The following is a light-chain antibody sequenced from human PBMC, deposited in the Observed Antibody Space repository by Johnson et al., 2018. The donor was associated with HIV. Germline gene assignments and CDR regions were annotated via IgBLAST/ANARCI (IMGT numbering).Light chain of an antibody. V-gene: IGLV1-51*02. Sequence: QSVLTQPPSVSAAPGQKVTISCSGSSSNIGKNHVSWYQQFPGTAPKLLVYEDDKRPSDIPDRFSGSKSGTSATLGITGLQPGDEADYYCGTWASNLSVEFVFGTGTKVTVL. CDR2: EDD. J-gene: IGLJ1*01. CDR3: GTWASNLSVEFV. CDR1: SSNIGKNH.